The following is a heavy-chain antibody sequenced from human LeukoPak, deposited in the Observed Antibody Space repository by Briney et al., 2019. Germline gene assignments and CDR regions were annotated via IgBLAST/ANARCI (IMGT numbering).Heavy chain of an antibody. Sequence: PGGSLRLSCAASGFTFSYYAMTWVRQAPGKGLEWVGRITSRTDGGTTDYAAPVKGKFTISRDDSKNTLYLQMNSLKTEDTAVYYCATDPNFDYVWGTYRLDHWGQGTLVTVSS. CDR1: GFTFSYYA. CDR2: ITSRTDGGTT. D-gene: IGHD3-16*02. V-gene: IGHV3-15*05. J-gene: IGHJ4*02. CDR3: ATDPNFDYVWGTYRLDH.